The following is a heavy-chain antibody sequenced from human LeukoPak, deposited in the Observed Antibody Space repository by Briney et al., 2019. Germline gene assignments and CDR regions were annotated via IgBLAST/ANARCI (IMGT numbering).Heavy chain of an antibody. D-gene: IGHD3-16*01. CDR3: ARVGDYYYYGMDV. V-gene: IGHV4-59*08. CDR2: IYYSGST. CDR1: GGSISSYY. Sequence: NPSETLSLTCTVSGGSISSYYWSWIRQPPGKGLEWIGYIYYSGSTNYNPSLKSRVTISVDTSKNQFSLKLSSVTAADTAVYYCARVGDYYYYGMDVWGQGTTVTVSS. J-gene: IGHJ6*02.